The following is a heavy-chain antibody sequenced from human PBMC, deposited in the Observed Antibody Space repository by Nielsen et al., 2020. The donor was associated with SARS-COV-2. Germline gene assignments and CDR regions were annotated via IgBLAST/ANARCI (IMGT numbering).Heavy chain of an antibody. Sequence: GESLKISCAASGFTVSSNYMSWVRQAPGKGLEWVSVIYSCGSTYYADSVKGRFTISRDNSKNTLYLQMNSLRAEDTAVYYCAKDLGSSGYYDYWGQGTLVTVSS. D-gene: IGHD3-22*01. CDR1: GFTVSSNY. CDR3: AKDLGSSGYYDY. J-gene: IGHJ4*02. CDR2: IYSCGST. V-gene: IGHV3-66*03.